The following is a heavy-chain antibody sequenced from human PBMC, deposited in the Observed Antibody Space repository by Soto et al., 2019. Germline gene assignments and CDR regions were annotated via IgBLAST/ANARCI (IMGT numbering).Heavy chain of an antibody. J-gene: IGHJ4*02. V-gene: IGHV4-31*03. Sequence: SETLSLTCTVSGGSISSGGYYWSWIRQHPGKGLEWIGYIYYSGSTYYNPSLKSRVTISVDTSKNQFSLKLSSVTAADTAVYYCASLLYSSSSYYFDYWGQGTLVTVSS. CDR2: IYYSGST. CDR1: GGSISSGGYY. CDR3: ASLLYSSSSYYFDY. D-gene: IGHD6-6*01.